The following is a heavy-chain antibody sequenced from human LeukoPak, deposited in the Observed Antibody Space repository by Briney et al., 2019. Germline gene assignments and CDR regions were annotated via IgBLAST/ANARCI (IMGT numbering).Heavy chain of an antibody. Sequence: PSETLSLTCTVSGGSISSSSYYWGWIRQPPGKGLEWIGYIYYSGSTNYNPSLKSRVTISVDTSKNQFSLKLSSVTAADTAVYYCARTPGAMVPLYYFDYWGQGTLVTVSS. J-gene: IGHJ4*02. CDR2: IYYSGST. D-gene: IGHD5-18*01. CDR1: GGSISSSSYY. CDR3: ARTPGAMVPLYYFDY. V-gene: IGHV4-61*05.